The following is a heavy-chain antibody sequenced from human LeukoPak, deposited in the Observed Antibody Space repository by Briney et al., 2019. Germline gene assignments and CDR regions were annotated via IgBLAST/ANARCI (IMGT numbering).Heavy chain of an antibody. CDR3: ARDLRDSYGPPSGFDY. D-gene: IGHD5-18*01. Sequence: SETLSLTCTVSGGSISSSYWSWIRQPPGKGLEWIGYIYYTGSTNYNPSLKSRLTISVDTSKNQFSLKLSSVTAADTAVYYCARDLRDSYGPPSGFDYWGQGTLVTVSS. CDR2: IYYTGST. V-gene: IGHV4-59*01. J-gene: IGHJ4*02. CDR1: GGSISSSY.